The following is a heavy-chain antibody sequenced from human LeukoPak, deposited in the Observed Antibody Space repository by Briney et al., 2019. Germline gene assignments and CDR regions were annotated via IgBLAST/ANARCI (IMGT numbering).Heavy chain of an antibody. CDR2: ISGSGGST. D-gene: IGHD5-18*01. Sequence: GGSLRLSCAASGFTFSSYAMSWVRQAPGKGPEWVSAISGSGGSTYYADSVKGRFTISRDNSKNTLYLQMNSLRAEDTAVYYCAKREVNTALVLSAFDIWGQGTMVTVSS. V-gene: IGHV3-23*01. CDR3: AKREVNTALVLSAFDI. J-gene: IGHJ3*02. CDR1: GFTFSSYA.